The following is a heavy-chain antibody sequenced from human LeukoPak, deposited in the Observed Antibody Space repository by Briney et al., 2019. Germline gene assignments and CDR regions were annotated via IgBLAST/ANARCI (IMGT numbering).Heavy chain of an antibody. CDR1: GYTFTGYY. J-gene: IGHJ4*02. Sequence: RASVKVSCKASGYTFTGYYLHWVRQAPRQGLEWMGWINPHSGDTNYAQKFQGRVTMTRDTSINTAYMELTRLRSDDTAVYYCARTATSSSWYPLFDYWGQGTLVTVSS. CDR3: ARTATSSSWYPLFDY. CDR2: INPHSGDT. D-gene: IGHD6-13*01. V-gene: IGHV1-2*02.